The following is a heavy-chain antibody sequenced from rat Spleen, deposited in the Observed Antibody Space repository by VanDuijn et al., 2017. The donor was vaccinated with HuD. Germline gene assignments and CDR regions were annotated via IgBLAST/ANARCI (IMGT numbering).Heavy chain of an antibody. CDR3: TAGMDA. Sequence: EVQLKESGPGLVQPSQTLSLTCTVSGFSLTDYSVHWVRQPPGKGLEWMGVMWSGGSTAYNSALKSRLSISRDTSKSQVFLKMNSLQTDDTAIYFCTAGMDAWGQGASVTVSS. CDR1: GFSLTDYS. CDR2: MWSGGST. V-gene: IGHV2S63*01. J-gene: IGHJ4*01.